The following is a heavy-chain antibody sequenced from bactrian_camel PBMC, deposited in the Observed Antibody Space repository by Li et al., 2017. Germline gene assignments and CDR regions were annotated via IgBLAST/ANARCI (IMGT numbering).Heavy chain of an antibody. CDR1: GFTFGDFY. V-gene: IGHV3S28*01. J-gene: IGHJ4*01. CDR3: ATRKSYYGGYFTFDY. Sequence: QLVESGGGLVQPGGSLRLSCAALGFTFGDFYMSWVRLAPGKGLEWVAAIETEGDVTYYTYSVKGRFTISRDNAKNTLYLEMNSLKTEDTAVYYCATRKSYYGGYFTFDYWGQGTQVTVS. CDR2: IETEGDVT. D-gene: IGHD2*01.